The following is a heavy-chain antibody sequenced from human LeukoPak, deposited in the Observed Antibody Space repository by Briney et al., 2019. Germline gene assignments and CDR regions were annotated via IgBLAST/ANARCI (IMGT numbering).Heavy chain of an antibody. Sequence: GGSLRLSCVASGFTFTNYAMSWVRQAPARGPKWLSSMKGGGETFYEDSVKGRFTISSDISRNKLYLKLKDLSVEDTATFYCARASWISPADAVCWGQGTQVTVSS. CDR1: GFTFTNYA. CDR3: ARASWISPADAVC. D-gene: IGHD2-2*03. J-gene: IGHJ4*02. V-gene: IGHV3-23*01. CDR2: MKGGGET.